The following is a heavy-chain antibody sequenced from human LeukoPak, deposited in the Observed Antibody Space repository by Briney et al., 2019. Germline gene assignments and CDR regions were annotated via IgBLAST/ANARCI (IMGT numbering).Heavy chain of an antibody. D-gene: IGHD3-22*01. J-gene: IGHJ4*02. V-gene: IGHV3-7*01. CDR2: INQDGSQR. CDR1: GFTFSTYW. CDR3: LRTDSSGSRAN. Sequence: GGSLRLSCAASGFTFSTYWMTWVRQAPGKGLEWVANINQDGSQRYYVDSVKGRFAISRDNAKNSLYLQMNSLRAEDSAVYYCLRTDSSGSRANWGQGTLVTVSS.